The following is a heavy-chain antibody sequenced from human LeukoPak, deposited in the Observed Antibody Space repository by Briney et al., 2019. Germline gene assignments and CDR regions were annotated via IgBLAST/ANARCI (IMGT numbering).Heavy chain of an antibody. CDR3: ASHGSGPYNWFDP. D-gene: IGHD3-10*01. J-gene: IGHJ5*02. Sequence: PQTLSLTCTVSGGSISSGGYYWSWIRQHPGKGLEWIGYIYYSGSTYYNPSLKSRVTISVDTSKNQFSLKLSSVTAADTAVYYCASHGSGPYNWFDPWGQGTLVTVSS. CDR1: GGSISSGGYY. V-gene: IGHV4-31*03. CDR2: IYYSGST.